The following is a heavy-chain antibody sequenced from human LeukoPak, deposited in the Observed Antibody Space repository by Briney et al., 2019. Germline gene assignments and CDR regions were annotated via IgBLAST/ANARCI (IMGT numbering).Heavy chain of an antibody. CDR2: ISYDGSNK. V-gene: IGHV3-30-3*02. CDR1: GFSFSNYG. D-gene: IGHD2-8*01. CDR3: AKTLLYTYYYYYYGMDV. Sequence: GGSLRLSCAASGFSFSNYGLHWVRQAPGKGLEWVAVISYDGSNKYYADSVKGRFTISRDNSKNTLYLQMNSLRAEDTAVYYCAKTLLYTYYYYYYGMDVWGQGTTVTVSS. J-gene: IGHJ6*02.